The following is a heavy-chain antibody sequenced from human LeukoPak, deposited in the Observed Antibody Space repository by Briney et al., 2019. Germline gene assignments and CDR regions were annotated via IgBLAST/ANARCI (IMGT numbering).Heavy chain of an antibody. CDR3: AGEYSSAYDY. CDR2: TYYRSKWYY. V-gene: IGHV6-1*01. CDR1: GDSVSTNSAA. D-gene: IGHD6-19*01. J-gene: IGHJ4*02. Sequence: SQTLSLTCAISGDSVSTNSAAWNWIRQSPSRGLEWLGRTYYRSKWYYDYALSVKSRITINPDTSKNQFSLHLNSVTPEDTAVYYCAGEYSSAYDYWGQGTLVTVSS.